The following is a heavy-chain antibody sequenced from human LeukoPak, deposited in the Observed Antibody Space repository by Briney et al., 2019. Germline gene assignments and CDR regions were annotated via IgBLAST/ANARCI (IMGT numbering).Heavy chain of an antibody. D-gene: IGHD3-16*02. CDR3: ARDEVGVWGSYPH. V-gene: IGHV3-30-3*01. J-gene: IGHJ4*02. Sequence: GGSLRLSCAASGFTFSSYAMHWVRQAPGKGLEWVAVISYDGSNKYNADSVKGRFTISRDNSKNTLYLQMNSLRAEDTAVYYCARDEVGVWGSYPHWGQGTLVTVSS. CDR2: ISYDGSNK. CDR1: GFTFSSYA.